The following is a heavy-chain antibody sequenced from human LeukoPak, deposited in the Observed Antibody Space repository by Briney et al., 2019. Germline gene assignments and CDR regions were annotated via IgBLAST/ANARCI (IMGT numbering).Heavy chain of an antibody. V-gene: IGHV3-74*01. Sequence: QPGGSLRLSCAASGFTFRDFWMHWVRQAPGKGLVWVSRINSDGSNITYADSVKGRFTISRDNAKNTLYLQMNSLRGEDTAVYYCARDFRITPYYYDSSGYYGDAFDIWGQGTMVTVSS. CDR2: INSDGSNI. J-gene: IGHJ3*02. D-gene: IGHD3-22*01. CDR3: ARDFRITPYYYDSSGYYGDAFDI. CDR1: GFTFRDFW.